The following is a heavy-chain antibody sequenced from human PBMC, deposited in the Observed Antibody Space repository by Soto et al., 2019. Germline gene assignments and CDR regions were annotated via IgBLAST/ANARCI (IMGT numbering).Heavy chain of an antibody. D-gene: IGHD3-9*01. CDR2: VNHSGST. V-gene: IGHV4-34*01. J-gene: IGHJ5*02. Sequence: SETLSLTCAVYGGSFSCYYWSWIRQPPGKGREWIGEVNHSGSTNYNPSLKSRVTISVDTSKNQFSLKLSSVTAADTAVYYCARGWSGLVIIRFDPWGQGTLVTVSS. CDR1: GGSFSCYY. CDR3: ARGWSGLVIIRFDP.